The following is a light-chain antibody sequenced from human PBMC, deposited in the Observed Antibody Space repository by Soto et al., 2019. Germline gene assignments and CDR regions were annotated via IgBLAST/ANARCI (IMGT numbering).Light chain of an antibody. CDR3: QQRSNWPLT. Sequence: EIVLTQSPATLSLSPGERATLSCRASQSVSSYLAWYQQKPGQAPRLLIYDASNRATGIPARFSASGSGTDFTLTISSLEPEDFAVYYCQQRSNWPLTFGGGTKVDIK. CDR2: DAS. CDR1: QSVSSY. J-gene: IGKJ4*01. V-gene: IGKV3-11*01.